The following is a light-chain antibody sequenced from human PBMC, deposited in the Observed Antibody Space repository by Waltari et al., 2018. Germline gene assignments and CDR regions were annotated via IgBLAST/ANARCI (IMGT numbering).Light chain of an antibody. CDR1: QAINNH. CDR3: QQYDNLVT. Sequence: DIQMTQSPSSLSASVGDRVTITCQASQAINNHLNWYQQKPWKATELLIYDVSKLETGVPSRFGGSGSGTDFSFTISSLQPEDIATYYCQQYDNLVTFGGGTRV. CDR2: DVS. J-gene: IGKJ4*01. V-gene: IGKV1-33*01.